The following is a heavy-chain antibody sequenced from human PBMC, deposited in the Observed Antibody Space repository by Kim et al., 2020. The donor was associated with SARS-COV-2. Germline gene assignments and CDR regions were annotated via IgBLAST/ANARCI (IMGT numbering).Heavy chain of an antibody. CDR1: GYSISSGYY. D-gene: IGHD3-22*01. Sequence: SETLSLTCTVSGYSISSGYYWGWIRQPPGKGLEWIGSIYHSGSTYYNPSLKSRVTISVDTSKNQFSLKLSSVTAADTAVYYCARDSYYDSSGYYFFDYWGQGTLVTVSS. CDR3: ARDSYYDSSGYYFFDY. V-gene: IGHV4-38-2*02. CDR2: IYHSGST. J-gene: IGHJ4*02.